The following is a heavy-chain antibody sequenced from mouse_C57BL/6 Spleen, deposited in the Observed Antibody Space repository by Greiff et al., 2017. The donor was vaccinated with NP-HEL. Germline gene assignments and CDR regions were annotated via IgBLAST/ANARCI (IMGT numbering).Heavy chain of an antibody. CDR2: IYPRSGNT. CDR3: AIYSNSYFDY. CDR1: GYTFTSYG. V-gene: IGHV1-81*01. J-gene: IGHJ2*01. D-gene: IGHD2-5*01. Sequence: VMLVESGAELARPGASVKLSCKASGYTFTSYGISWVKQRTGQGLEWIGEIYPRSGNTYYNEKFKGKATLTADKSSSTAYMELRSLTSEDSAVYFCAIYSNSYFDYWGQGTTLTVSS.